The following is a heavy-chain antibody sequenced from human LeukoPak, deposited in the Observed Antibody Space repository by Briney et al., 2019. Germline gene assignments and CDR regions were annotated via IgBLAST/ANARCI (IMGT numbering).Heavy chain of an antibody. CDR1: GYTFTGYY. CDR2: INPNSGGT. D-gene: IGHD6-13*01. CDR3: ARVGSSSWYRSAFDI. Sequence: GASVKVSCKASGYTFTGYYMHWVRQAPGQGLEWMGWINPNSGGTNYAQKFQGRVTMTRDTSISTAYMELSRLRSDDTAVYYCARVGSSSWYRSAFDIWGQGTMVTVSS. J-gene: IGHJ3*02. V-gene: IGHV1-2*02.